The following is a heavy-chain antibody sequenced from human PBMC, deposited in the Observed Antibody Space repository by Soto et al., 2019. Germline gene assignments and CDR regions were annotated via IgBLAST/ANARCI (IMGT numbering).Heavy chain of an antibody. V-gene: IGHV1-18*01. D-gene: IGHD7-27*01. CDR3: AREQANWGFEAFDI. CDR2: ISAYNGNT. Sequence: ASVKVSCKASGYTFTSYGISWVRQAPGQGLEWMGWISAYNGNTNYAQKLQGRVTMTTETSTSTAYMELRSLRSDDTAVYYCAREQANWGFEAFDIWGQGTMVTVSS. CDR1: GYTFTSYG. J-gene: IGHJ3*02.